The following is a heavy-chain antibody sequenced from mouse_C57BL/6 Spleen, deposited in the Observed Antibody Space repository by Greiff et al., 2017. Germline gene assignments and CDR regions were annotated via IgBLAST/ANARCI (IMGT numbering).Heavy chain of an antibody. J-gene: IGHJ1*03. V-gene: IGHV1-82*01. CDR3: ARADMVTTWDWYFDV. D-gene: IGHD2-2*01. CDR2: IYPGDGDT. CDR1: GYAFSSSW. Sequence: QVQLQQSGPELVKPGASVKISCKASGYAFSSSWMNWVKQRPGKGLEWIGRIYPGDGDTNYNGKFKGKATLTADKSSSTAYMQLSSLTSEDSAVYFCARADMVTTWDWYFDVWGTGTTVTVSS.